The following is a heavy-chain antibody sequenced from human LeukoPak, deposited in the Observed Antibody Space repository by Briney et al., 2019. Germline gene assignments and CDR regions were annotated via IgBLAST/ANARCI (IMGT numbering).Heavy chain of an antibody. D-gene: IGHD3-22*01. J-gene: IGHJ4*02. CDR2: IYYSGST. CDR3: ARGSRMSSGYYRGQFDY. V-gene: IGHV4-59*01. Sequence: SETLSLTCTVSGGSTSSYYWSWIRQPPGKGLEWIGYIYYSGSTNYNPSLKSRVTISVDTSKNQFSLKLSSVTAADTAVYYCARGSRMSSGYYRGQFDYWGQGTLVTVSS. CDR1: GGSTSSYY.